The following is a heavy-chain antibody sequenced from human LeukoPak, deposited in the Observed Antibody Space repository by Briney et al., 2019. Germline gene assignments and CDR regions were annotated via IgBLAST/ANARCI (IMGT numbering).Heavy chain of an antibody. V-gene: IGHV3-48*04. CDR2: ISKSSDRI. CDR3: ARDLLNDEGSSYFFDQ. Sequence: QAGGSLRLSCAASGFTFSCYSMNWVRQAPGKGLEWVSYISKSSDRIYHADSVKGRFTISRDNAKNSLYLQMDSLRAEDTAVYYCARDLLNDEGSSYFFDQWGQGTLVTVSS. J-gene: IGHJ4*02. D-gene: IGHD2-2*01. CDR1: GFTFSCYS.